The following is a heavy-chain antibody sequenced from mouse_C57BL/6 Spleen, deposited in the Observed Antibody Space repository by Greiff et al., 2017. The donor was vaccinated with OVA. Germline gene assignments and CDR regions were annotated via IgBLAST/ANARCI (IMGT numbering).Heavy chain of an antibody. Sequence: EVHLVESGGGLVQPGGSLSLSCAASGFTFTDYYMSWVRQPPGKALEWLGFIRNKANGYTTEYSASVKGRFTISRDNSQSILYLQMNALRAEDSATYYCASHYYGSPGFAYWGQGTLVTVSA. CDR2: IRNKANGYTT. V-gene: IGHV7-3*01. CDR1: GFTFTDYY. D-gene: IGHD1-1*01. J-gene: IGHJ3*01. CDR3: ASHYYGSPGFAY.